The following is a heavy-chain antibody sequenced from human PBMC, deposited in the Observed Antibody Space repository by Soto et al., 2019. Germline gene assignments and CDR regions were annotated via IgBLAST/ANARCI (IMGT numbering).Heavy chain of an antibody. CDR1: GFTFSSYS. V-gene: IGHV3-21*01. D-gene: IGHD1-1*01. CDR3: ARMRAMEGYYFDY. J-gene: IGHJ4*02. CDR2: ISSSSSYI. Sequence: GGSLRLSCAASGFTFSSYSMNWVRQAPGKGLEWVSSISSSSSYIYYADSVKGRFTISRDNAKNSLYLQMNSLRAEDSAVYYCARMRAMEGYYFDYWGQGTLVTVSS.